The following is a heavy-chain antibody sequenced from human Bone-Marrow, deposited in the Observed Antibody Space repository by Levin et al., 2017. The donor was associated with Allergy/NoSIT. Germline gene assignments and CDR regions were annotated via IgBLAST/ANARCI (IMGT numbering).Heavy chain of an antibody. Sequence: GESLKISCAASGFTFSSYAMHWVRQAPGKGLEWVAVISYDGSNKYYADSVKGRFTISRDNSKNTLYLQMNSLRAEDTAVYYCARERGYSYGLDAFDIWGQGTMVTVSS. CDR1: GFTFSSYA. CDR2: ISYDGSNK. J-gene: IGHJ3*02. D-gene: IGHD5-18*01. V-gene: IGHV3-30*04. CDR3: ARERGYSYGLDAFDI.